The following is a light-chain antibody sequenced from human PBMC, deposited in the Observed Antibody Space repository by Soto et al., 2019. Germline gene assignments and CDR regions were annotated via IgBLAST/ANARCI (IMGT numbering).Light chain of an antibody. Sequence: EIVLTQSPGTLSLSPGERATLSCRASHTISSSYLAWYQQKPGQAPRLLMYGASTRATGIPARFSGSGSGTELTLTISSLQSEDFAVYYCQQYNNWPLTFGGGTKVDIK. V-gene: IGKV3-15*01. CDR1: HTISSSY. CDR3: QQYNNWPLT. CDR2: GAS. J-gene: IGKJ4*01.